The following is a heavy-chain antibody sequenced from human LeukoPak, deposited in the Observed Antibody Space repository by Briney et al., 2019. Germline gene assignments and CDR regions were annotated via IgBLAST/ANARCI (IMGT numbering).Heavy chain of an antibody. CDR1: GYTFTSYG. CDR2: ISAYNGNT. D-gene: IGHD3-3*01. J-gene: IGHJ5*02. V-gene: IGHV1-18*01. Sequence: GASVKVSCKASGYTFTSYGISWVRQAPGQGLEWVGWISAYNGNTNYAQKLQGRVTMTTDTSTSTAYMELRSLRSDDTAVYYCARYYYDFWSATEERNWFDPWGQGTLVTVSS. CDR3: ARYYYDFWSATEERNWFDP.